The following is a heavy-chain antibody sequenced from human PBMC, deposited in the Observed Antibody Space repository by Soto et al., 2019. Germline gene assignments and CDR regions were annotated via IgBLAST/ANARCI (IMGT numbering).Heavy chain of an antibody. Sequence: GGSPEISYTASEFNFSSYSMNVVRQAPGDGMEWVSSISSSGSYIYYADSVEGRFTISRDNAKNSLYLQMNSLRAEDTAVYYCARVPGYCSGGSCYFPYWGQGTLVNVSS. J-gene: IGHJ4*02. V-gene: IGHV3-21*01. CDR2: ISSSGSYI. CDR1: EFNFSSYS. D-gene: IGHD2-15*01. CDR3: ARVPGYCSGGSCYFPY.